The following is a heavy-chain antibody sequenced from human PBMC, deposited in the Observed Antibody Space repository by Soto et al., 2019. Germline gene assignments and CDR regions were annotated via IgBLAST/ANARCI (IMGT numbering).Heavy chain of an antibody. D-gene: IGHD6-13*01. V-gene: IGHV3-21*01. CDR1: GFTFSSYS. CDR3: ARCQQQLVMGDAFDI. CDR2: ISSSSSYI. Sequence: PGGSLRLSCAASGFTFSSYSMNWVRQAPGKGLEWVSSISSSSSYIYYADSVKGRFTISRDNAKNSLYLQMNSLRAEDTAVYYCARCQQQLVMGDAFDIWGQGTMVTVSS. J-gene: IGHJ3*02.